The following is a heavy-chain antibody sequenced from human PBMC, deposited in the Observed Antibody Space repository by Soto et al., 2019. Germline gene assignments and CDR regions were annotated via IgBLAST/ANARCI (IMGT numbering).Heavy chain of an antibody. CDR2: ISSSTSYM. J-gene: IGHJ4*02. Sequence: EVQLVESGGGLVKPGGSLRLSCAASGFTFSSYSMNWVRQAPGKGLEWVSSISSSTSYMYYADSVKGRFTISRDNAKNSLYLQMNSLSAEDTAVYYCARDFRDGYYFDYWGQGTLVTVSS. CDR1: GFTFSSYS. V-gene: IGHV3-21*01. CDR3: ARDFRDGYYFDY. D-gene: IGHD5-12*01.